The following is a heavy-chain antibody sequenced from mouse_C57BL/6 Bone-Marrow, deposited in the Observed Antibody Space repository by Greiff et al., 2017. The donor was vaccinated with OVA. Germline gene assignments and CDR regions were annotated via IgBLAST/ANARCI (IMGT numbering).Heavy chain of an antibody. CDR2: INPNNGGT. J-gene: IGHJ1*03. CDR1: GYTFTDYN. Sequence: VQLQQSGPELVKPGASVKIPCKASGYTFTDYNMDWVKQSHGKSLEWIGDINPNNGGTIYNQKFKGKATLTVDKSSSTAYMELRSLTSEDTAVYYCARWIYYYGSSTGYFDVWGTGTTVTVSS. D-gene: IGHD1-1*01. CDR3: ARWIYYYGSSTGYFDV. V-gene: IGHV1-18*01.